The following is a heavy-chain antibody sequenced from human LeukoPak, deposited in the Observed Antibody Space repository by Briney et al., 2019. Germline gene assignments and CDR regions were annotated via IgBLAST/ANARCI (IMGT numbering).Heavy chain of an antibody. CDR1: GFTLSSYA. V-gene: IGHV3-23*01. J-gene: IGHJ6*03. D-gene: IGHD2-15*01. CDR2: ISDSGNT. Sequence: PGGSLRLSCAASGFTLSSYAMSWVRQAPGKGLEWVSAISDSGNTYHADSVKGRFTISRDNAKNSLFLQMNSLRAEDTAVYYCARVLRYCSGGNCYSGGLGYMDVWGKGTTVTISS. CDR3: ARVLRYCSGGNCYSGGLGYMDV.